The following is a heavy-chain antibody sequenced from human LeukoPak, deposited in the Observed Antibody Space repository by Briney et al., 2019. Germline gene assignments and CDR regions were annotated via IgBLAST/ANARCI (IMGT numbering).Heavy chain of an antibody. Sequence: AGGSLNLSCAASGFTFSGSSMHWVRQASGKGLEWVGRIRSKANSYATAYAASVKGRFTSSRVDSKNTAYMQINTLKTQDPAVYYCPRLAYSSSSGLDYWGQGTLVTVSS. J-gene: IGHJ4*02. CDR2: IRSKANSYAT. V-gene: IGHV3-73*01. CDR1: GFTFSGSS. D-gene: IGHD6-6*01. CDR3: PRLAYSSSSGLDY.